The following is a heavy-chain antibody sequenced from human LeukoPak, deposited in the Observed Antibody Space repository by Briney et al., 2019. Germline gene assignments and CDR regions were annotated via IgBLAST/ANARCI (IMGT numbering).Heavy chain of an antibody. Sequence: ASVKVSCKASGYTFTSYAMHWVRQAPGQGLEWMGWINTNTGNPTYAQGFTGRFVFSLDTSVSTAYLQISSLKAEDTAVYYCARVGGSGSLDYYYFDYWGQGTLVTVSS. CDR2: INTNTGNP. CDR3: ARVGGSGSLDYYYFDY. D-gene: IGHD3-10*01. V-gene: IGHV7-4-1*02. CDR1: GYTFTSYA. J-gene: IGHJ4*02.